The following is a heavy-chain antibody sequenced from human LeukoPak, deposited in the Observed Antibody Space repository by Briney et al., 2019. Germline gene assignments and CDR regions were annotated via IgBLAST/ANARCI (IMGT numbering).Heavy chain of an antibody. CDR1: GGSISSYY. CDR2: IYYSGST. Sequence: PSETLSLTCTVSGGSISSYYWSWIRQPPGKGLEWIGYIYYSGSTNYNPSLKSRVTISVDTSKNQFSLKLSSVTAADTAVYYCARSKALGCGGDCYSFLDAFDIWGQGTMVTVSS. D-gene: IGHD2-21*02. CDR3: ARSKALGCGGDCYSFLDAFDI. V-gene: IGHV4-59*12. J-gene: IGHJ3*02.